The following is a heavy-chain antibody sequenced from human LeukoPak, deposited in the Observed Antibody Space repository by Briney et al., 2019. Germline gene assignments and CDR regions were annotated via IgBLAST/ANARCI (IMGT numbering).Heavy chain of an antibody. J-gene: IGHJ4*02. CDR3: ARDRRITMIVAPDY. V-gene: IGHV3-30-3*01. CDR2: ISYDGSNK. CDR1: GFTFSDYY. D-gene: IGHD3-22*01. Sequence: PGGSLRLSCAASGFTFSDYYMSWIRQAPGKGLEWVAVISYDGSNKYYADSVKGRFTISRDNSKNTLYLQMNSLRAEDTAVYYCARDRRITMIVAPDYWGQGTLVTVSS.